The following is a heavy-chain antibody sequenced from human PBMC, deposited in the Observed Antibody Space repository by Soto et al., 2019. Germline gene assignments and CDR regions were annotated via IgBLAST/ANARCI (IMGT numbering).Heavy chain of an antibody. Sequence: QITLKESGTTLVKPTQTLTLTCTFSGFSLRNSRVGVGWIRQPPGKALEWLALIYWDDDKRYSPSLKTRLTITKDTSKNQVVLTMTNVDPVDTATYYCAHSNKLPPFRGDWGQGTLVTVSS. J-gene: IGHJ4*02. D-gene: IGHD1-26*01. CDR2: IYWDDDK. V-gene: IGHV2-5*02. CDR3: AHSNKLPPFRGD. CDR1: GFSLRNSRVG.